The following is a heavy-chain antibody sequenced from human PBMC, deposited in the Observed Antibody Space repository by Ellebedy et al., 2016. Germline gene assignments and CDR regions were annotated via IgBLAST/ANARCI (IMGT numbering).Heavy chain of an antibody. D-gene: IGHD4-11*01. CDR2: IDRTSGSA. Sequence: ASVKVSXXASGYSFTTYYMHWVRQAPGQELEWMGIIDRTSGSAKYAPRFQGRVTMTRDTSTSTVYLDLSSLRSEDTAIYYCARDGNSAYDYWGQGTLVTVSS. V-gene: IGHV1-46*01. CDR3: ARDGNSAYDY. CDR1: GYSFTTYY. J-gene: IGHJ4*02.